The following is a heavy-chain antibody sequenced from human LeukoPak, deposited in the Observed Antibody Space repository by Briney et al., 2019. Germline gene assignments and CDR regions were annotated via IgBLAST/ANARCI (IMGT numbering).Heavy chain of an antibody. Sequence: PGGSLRLSCAASGFTFSSYGMHWVRQAPGKGLEWVAVISYDGSNKYYADSVKGRFTISRDNSKNTLYLQMNSLRAEDTAVYYCAKGISSWYGGSYFDYWGQGTLVTVSS. CDR1: GFTFSSYG. CDR2: ISYDGSNK. D-gene: IGHD6-13*01. J-gene: IGHJ4*02. CDR3: AKGISSWYGGSYFDY. V-gene: IGHV3-30*18.